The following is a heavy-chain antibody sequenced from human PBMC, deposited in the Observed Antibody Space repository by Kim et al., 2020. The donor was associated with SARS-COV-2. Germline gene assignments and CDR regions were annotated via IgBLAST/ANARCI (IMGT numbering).Heavy chain of an antibody. D-gene: IGHD3-10*01. V-gene: IGHV3-30*18. J-gene: IGHJ4*02. CDR3: ANAADPGVISNLDY. Sequence: GGSLKLSCAASGLTFNNYGMHWVRQAPGKGLEWVAIISSDGNYKYYADSVKGRFTISRDNSKNTLYLQMNSLRAEDTALYYCANAADPGVISNLDYWGQGTLVTVSS. CDR1: GLTFNNYG. CDR2: ISSDGNYK.